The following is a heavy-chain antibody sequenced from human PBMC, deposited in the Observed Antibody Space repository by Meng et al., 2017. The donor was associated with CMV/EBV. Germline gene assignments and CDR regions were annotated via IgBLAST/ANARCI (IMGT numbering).Heavy chain of an antibody. D-gene: IGHD3-3*01. CDR1: GGSFSGYY. J-gene: IGHJ6*02. V-gene: IGHV4-34*01. Sequence: SQTLSLTCAVYGGSFSGYYWSWIRQPPWKGLEWIGEINHSGSTNYNPSLKSRVTISVDTSKNQFSLKLSSVTAAATAVYYCAIEITIFGVVIRDGTDVWLQGPTVTVSS. CDR2: INHSGST. CDR3: AIEITIFGVVIRDGTDV.